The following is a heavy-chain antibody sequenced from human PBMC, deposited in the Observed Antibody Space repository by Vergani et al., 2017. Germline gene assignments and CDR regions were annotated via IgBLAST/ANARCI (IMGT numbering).Heavy chain of an antibody. J-gene: IGHJ6*03. CDR3: ARDPLGYGSGIGYYYYYMDV. V-gene: IGHV3-21*01. Sequence: VQLVESGGGLVKPGGSLRLSCAASGFTFSSYSMNWVRQAPGKGLEWVSSISSSSSYIYYADSVKGRFTISRDNAKHSLYLQMNSLRAEDTAVYYCARDPLGYGSGIGYYYYYMDVWGKRTTVTVSS. D-gene: IGHD3-10*01. CDR1: GFTFSSYS. CDR2: ISSSSSYI.